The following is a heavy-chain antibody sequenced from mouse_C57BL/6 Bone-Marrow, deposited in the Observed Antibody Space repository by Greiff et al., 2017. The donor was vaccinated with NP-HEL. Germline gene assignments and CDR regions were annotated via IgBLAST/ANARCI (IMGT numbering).Heavy chain of an antibody. Sequence: QVQLKESGAELVRPGASVTLSCKASGYTFTDYEMHWVKQTPVHGLEWIGAIDPETGGTAYNQKFKGKAILTADKSSSTAYMELRSLTSEDSAVYYCTGHYGSGYWYFDVWGTGTTVTVSS. CDR1: GYTFTDYE. V-gene: IGHV1-15*01. CDR3: TGHYGSGYWYFDV. J-gene: IGHJ1*03. D-gene: IGHD1-1*01. CDR2: IDPETGGT.